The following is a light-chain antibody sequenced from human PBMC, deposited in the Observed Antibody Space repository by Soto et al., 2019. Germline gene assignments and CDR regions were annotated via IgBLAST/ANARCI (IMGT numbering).Light chain of an antibody. Sequence: DILMTQSPATVSVSLGDSVSLSCRANESIANNLAWYQQKPGQPPRLLIYSASTRAPGIPARVSGGGSGTQFSLPISSLQSEDFALYYCPQYNEWPRGTFGPGTKVEV. CDR2: SAS. CDR1: ESIANN. CDR3: PQYNEWPRGT. V-gene: IGKV3D-15*01. J-gene: IGKJ1*01.